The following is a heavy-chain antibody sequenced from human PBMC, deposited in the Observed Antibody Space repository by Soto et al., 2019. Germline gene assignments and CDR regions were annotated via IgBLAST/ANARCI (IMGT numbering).Heavy chain of an antibody. CDR2: INPSGGST. Sequence: ASVKVSCKASGYTFTSYYMHWVRQAPGQGLEWMGIINPSGGSTSYAQKFHGRVTMTRDTSTSTVYMELSSLRSEDTAVYYCAREARITMVRGYMDVWGQGTTVTVSS. D-gene: IGHD3-10*01. J-gene: IGHJ6*02. V-gene: IGHV1-46*01. CDR3: AREARITMVRGYMDV. CDR1: GYTFTSYY.